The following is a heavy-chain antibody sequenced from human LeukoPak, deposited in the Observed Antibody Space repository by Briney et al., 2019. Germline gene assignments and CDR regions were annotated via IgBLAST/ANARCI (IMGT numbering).Heavy chain of an antibody. CDR2: IYYSGST. Sequence: PSETLSLTCTVSGGSISSSSYYWGWIRQPPEKGLEWIGSIYYSGSTYYNPSLKSRVTISVDTSKNQFSLKLSSVTAADTAVYYCARASRHIDYWGQGTLVTVSS. CDR3: ARASRHIDY. J-gene: IGHJ4*02. CDR1: GGSISSSSYY. V-gene: IGHV4-39*01. D-gene: IGHD5-12*01.